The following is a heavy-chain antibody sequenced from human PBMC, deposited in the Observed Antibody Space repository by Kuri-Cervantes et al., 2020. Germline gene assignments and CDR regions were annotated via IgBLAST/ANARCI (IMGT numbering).Heavy chain of an antibody. Sequence: GESLKISCAASGFTFSSYAMSWVRQAPGKGLEWVSAISGSGGSTYYADSVKGRFTISRDNAKNSLYLQMNSLRDEDTAVYYCAREGAARPRENYYYGMDVWGQGTTVTVSS. CDR3: AREGAARPRENYYYGMDV. CDR1: GFTFSSYA. J-gene: IGHJ6*02. D-gene: IGHD6-6*01. V-gene: IGHV3-23*01. CDR2: ISGSGGST.